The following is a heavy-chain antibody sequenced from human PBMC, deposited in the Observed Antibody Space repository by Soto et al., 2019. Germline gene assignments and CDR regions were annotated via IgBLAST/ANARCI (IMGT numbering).Heavy chain of an antibody. V-gene: IGHV3-30*18. D-gene: IGHD6-19*01. Sequence: QVQLVESGGAVVQPGGSLRLSCAASVFTFSSYGMHWVRQAPGKGLEWVTLISYDGSNKYYADSVRGRFTISRDNSKNTLYLQMNSLRAEDTAVYYCAKPWYSRGRTVGESPYYYGMDVWGQGTTVTVSS. J-gene: IGHJ6*02. CDR3: AKPWYSRGRTVGESPYYYGMDV. CDR2: ISYDGSNK. CDR1: VFTFSSYG.